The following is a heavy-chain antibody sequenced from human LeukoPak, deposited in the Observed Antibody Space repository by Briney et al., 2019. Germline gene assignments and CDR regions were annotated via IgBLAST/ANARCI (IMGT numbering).Heavy chain of an antibody. D-gene: IGHD3-22*01. Sequence: GGSLRLSCAASGFTFSGSAMHWVRQASGKGLEWVGRIRSKANSYATAYAASVKGRFTISRDDSKNTAYLQMNSLKTEDTAVYCCTRLFGYDSSSSWGWGQGTLVTVSS. CDR2: IRSKANSYAT. CDR1: GFTFSGSA. CDR3: TRLFGYDSSSSWG. J-gene: IGHJ4*02. V-gene: IGHV3-73*01.